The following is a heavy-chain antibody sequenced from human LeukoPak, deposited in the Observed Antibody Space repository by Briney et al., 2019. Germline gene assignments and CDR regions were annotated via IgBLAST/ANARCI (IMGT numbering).Heavy chain of an antibody. CDR2: IIPIFGTA. J-gene: IGHJ3*02. CDR3: AREGWFGELGFDDAFDI. D-gene: IGHD3-10*01. V-gene: IGHV1-69*05. Sequence: GASVKVSCKASGGTLSSYAISWVRQAPGQGLEWMGGIIPIFGTANYAQKFQGRVTITTDESTSTAYMELSSLRSEDTAVYYCAREGWFGELGFDDAFDIWGQGTMVTVSS. CDR1: GGTLSSYA.